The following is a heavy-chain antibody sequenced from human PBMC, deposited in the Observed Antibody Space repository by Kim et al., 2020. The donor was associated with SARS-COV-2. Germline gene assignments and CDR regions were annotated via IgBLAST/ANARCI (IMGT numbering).Heavy chain of an antibody. CDR2: ISSSGNAR. D-gene: IGHD2-2*01. J-gene: IGHJ2*01. V-gene: IGHV3-48*03. CDR1: GFTFSSYE. Sequence: GGSLRLSCAASGFTFSSYEMNWVRQAPGKGLEWVSFISSSGNARFYADSVKGRFTISRENAKNKLYLQMNSLRAEDTAVYYYARKNALVARVSYFD. CDR3: ARKNALVARVSYFD.